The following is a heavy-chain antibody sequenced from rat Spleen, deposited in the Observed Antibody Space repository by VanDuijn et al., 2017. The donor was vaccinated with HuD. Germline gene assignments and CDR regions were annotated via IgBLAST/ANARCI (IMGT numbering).Heavy chain of an antibody. V-gene: IGHV5-25*01. CDR3: TRSLTTVAVY. J-gene: IGHJ2*01. CDR1: GFTFTDFY. Sequence: EVQLVESDGGLVQPGRSLKLSCAASGFTFTDFYMAWVRQAPTKGLEWVATITNSGGSTYYPDSVKGRFTISRDNAKSTLYLQMNSLRSEDTATYYCTRSLTTVAVYWGQGVMVTVSS. CDR2: ITNSGGST. D-gene: IGHD1-8*01.